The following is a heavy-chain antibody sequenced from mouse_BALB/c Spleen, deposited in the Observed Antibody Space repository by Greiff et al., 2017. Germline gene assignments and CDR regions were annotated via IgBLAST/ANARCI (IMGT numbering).Heavy chain of an antibody. CDR2: ISDGGSYT. CDR3: AREGLYPMDY. Sequence: EVQVVESGGGLVKPGGSLKLSCAASGFTFSDYYMYWVRQTPEKRLEWVATISDGGSYTYYPDSVKGRFTISRDNAKNNLYLQMSSLKSEDTAMYHCAREGLYPMDYWGQGTSVTVSS. J-gene: IGHJ4*01. CDR1: GFTFSDYY. V-gene: IGHV5-4*02.